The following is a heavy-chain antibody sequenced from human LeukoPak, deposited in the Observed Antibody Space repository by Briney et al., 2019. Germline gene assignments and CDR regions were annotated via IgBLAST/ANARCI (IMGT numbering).Heavy chain of an antibody. J-gene: IGHJ4*02. CDR1: GFTYSNYA. D-gene: IGHD2-15*01. V-gene: IGHV3-21*01. CDR3: ARASGYFLSSGDYYDY. CDR2: ISSSSSYI. Sequence: PGGSLRLSCAASGFTYSNYAMSWVRQAPGKGLEWVSSISSSSSYIYYADSVKGRFTISRDNAKNSLYLQMNSLRAEDTAVYYCARASGYFLSSGDYYDYWGQGTLVTVSS.